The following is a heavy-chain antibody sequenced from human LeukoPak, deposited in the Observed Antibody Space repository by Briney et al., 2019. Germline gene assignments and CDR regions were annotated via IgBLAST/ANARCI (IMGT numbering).Heavy chain of an antibody. CDR1: GGTFSSYA. V-gene: IGHV1-69*04. CDR3: ASPNSQLYSSGWFEAYYFDY. Sequence: ASVKVSCKASGGTFSSYAISWVRQAPGQGLEWMGRIIPILGIANYAQKFRGRVTITADKSTSTAYMELSSLRSEDTAVYYCASPNSQLYSSGWFEAYYFDYWGQGTLVTVSS. D-gene: IGHD6-19*01. J-gene: IGHJ4*02. CDR2: IIPILGIA.